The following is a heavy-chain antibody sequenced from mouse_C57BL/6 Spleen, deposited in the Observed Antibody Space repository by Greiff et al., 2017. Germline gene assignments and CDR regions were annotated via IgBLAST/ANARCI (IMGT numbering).Heavy chain of an antibody. J-gene: IGHJ4*01. CDR3: ARERDYYGSSLDYYAMGY. CDR2: IHPNSGST. D-gene: IGHD1-1*01. CDR1: GYTFTSYW. V-gene: IGHV1-64*01. Sequence: QVQLQQPGAELVKPGASVKLSCKASGYTFTSYWMHWVKQRPGQGLEWIGMIHPNSGSTNYNEKFKSKATLTVDKYSSTAYMQLSSLTSEVSAIYYCARERDYYGSSLDYYAMGYWGQGTSVTVSS.